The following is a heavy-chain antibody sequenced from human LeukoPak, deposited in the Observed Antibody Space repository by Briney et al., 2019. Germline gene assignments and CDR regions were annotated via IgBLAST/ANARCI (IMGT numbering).Heavy chain of an antibody. V-gene: IGHV3-30*03. Sequence: SGGSLRLSCAASGFTFSSYGMHWVRQAPGKGLEWVAVISYDGSNKYYADSVKGRFTISRDNSKNTLYLQMNSLRAEDTAVYYCAREGYYYDSSGYLNWFDPWGQGTLVTVSS. CDR3: AREGYYYDSSGYLNWFDP. J-gene: IGHJ5*02. CDR1: GFTFSSYG. D-gene: IGHD3-22*01. CDR2: ISYDGSNK.